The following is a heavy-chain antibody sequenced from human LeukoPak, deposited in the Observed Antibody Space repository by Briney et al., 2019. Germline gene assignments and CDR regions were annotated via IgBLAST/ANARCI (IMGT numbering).Heavy chain of an antibody. J-gene: IGHJ4*02. D-gene: IGHD1-26*01. Sequence: SETLSLTCTVSGSSISSYYWSWIRQPAGKGLEWIGRIHTSGNTNYNPSLRSRVTISVDTSKNQFSLKLTSVTAADTAFYYCARFSGTYRTFDYWGQGTLVTVSS. CDR2: IHTSGNT. V-gene: IGHV4-4*07. CDR1: GSSISSYY. CDR3: ARFSGTYRTFDY.